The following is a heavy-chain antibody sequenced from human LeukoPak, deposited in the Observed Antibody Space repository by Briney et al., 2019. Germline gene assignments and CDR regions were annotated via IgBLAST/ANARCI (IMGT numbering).Heavy chain of an antibody. CDR2: IYYSEST. CDR3: ARARQYCSSTSCNVYYFDY. Sequence: SQTLSLTCTVSGGSISSGGYYWSWIRQHPGKGLEWIGYIYYSESTYYNPSLKSRVTISVDTAKNQFSLKLSSVTAADTAVYYCARARQYCSSTSCNVYYFDYWGQGTLVTVSS. CDR1: GGSISSGGYY. J-gene: IGHJ4*02. D-gene: IGHD2-2*01. V-gene: IGHV4-31*03.